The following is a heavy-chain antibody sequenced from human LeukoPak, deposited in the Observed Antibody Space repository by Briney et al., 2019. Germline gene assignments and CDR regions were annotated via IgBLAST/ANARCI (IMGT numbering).Heavy chain of an antibody. J-gene: IGHJ4*02. V-gene: IGHV4-61*02. CDR3: ARVKPTWWYIDY. D-gene: IGHD2-15*01. CDR2: IYTSGST. CDR1: GGSISSGSYY. Sequence: PSQTLSLTCTVSGGSISSGSYYWSWIRQPAGKGLEWIGRIYTSGSTNYNPSLKSRVTISVDTSKNQFSLKLSSVTAADTAVYYCARVKPTWWYIDYWGQGTLVTVSS.